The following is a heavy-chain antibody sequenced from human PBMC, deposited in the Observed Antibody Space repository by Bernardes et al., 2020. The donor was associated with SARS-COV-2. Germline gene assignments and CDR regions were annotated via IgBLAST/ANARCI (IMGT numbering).Heavy chain of an antibody. CDR2: ITSSSSYK. J-gene: IGHJ4*02. Sequence: GGSLRLSCAASEFTFSSYAMSWVRQAPGKGLEWVSSITSSSSYKYYADSVKGRFTTSRDNAKNSLYLQMNSLRAEDTAVYFCARESDWNYVFDYWGQGTLVTVSS. D-gene: IGHD1-7*01. CDR1: EFTFSSYA. CDR3: ARESDWNYVFDY. V-gene: IGHV3-21*01.